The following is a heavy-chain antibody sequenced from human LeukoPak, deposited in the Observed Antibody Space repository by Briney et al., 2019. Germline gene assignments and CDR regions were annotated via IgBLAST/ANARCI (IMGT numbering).Heavy chain of an antibody. CDR1: GYTFTGYY. Sequence: ASVKVSCKASGYTFTGYYMHWVRQAPGQGLEWMGWINPNSGGTNYAQNFQGRVTMTEDTSSDTAYMELSSLTSEDTAVYYCATPPVWFGEFMSGNSILGYFQDWGQGTLVTVSS. J-gene: IGHJ1*01. CDR2: INPNSGGT. V-gene: IGHV1-2*02. CDR3: ATPPVWFGEFMSGNSILGYFQD. D-gene: IGHD3-10*01.